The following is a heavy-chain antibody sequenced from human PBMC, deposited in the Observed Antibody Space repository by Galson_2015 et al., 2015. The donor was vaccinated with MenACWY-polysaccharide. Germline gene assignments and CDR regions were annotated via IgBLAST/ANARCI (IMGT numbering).Heavy chain of an antibody. D-gene: IGHD1-26*01. J-gene: IGHJ4*02. V-gene: IGHV4-39*07. CDR2: SHYSGIT. CDR1: GGSISTSTHY. CDR3: ARLNTGGYLGSGYYFDY. Sequence: SESLSLTCTVSGGSISTSTHYWHWIRQPPGKGLKWVGNSHYSGITYYNPSLKGLVSISVDTSKNQFSLRLTSVTAADTAIYYCARLNTGGYLGSGYYFDYWGQGTLVTVSS.